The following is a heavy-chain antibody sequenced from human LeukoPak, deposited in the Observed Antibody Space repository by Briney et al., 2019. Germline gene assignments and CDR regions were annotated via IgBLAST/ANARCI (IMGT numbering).Heavy chain of an antibody. D-gene: IGHD2-15*01. J-gene: IGHJ4*02. CDR3: ARGRLDIVVVVAAAKPFDY. Sequence: PSETLSLTCTVSGGSISSYYWSWIRQPPGKGLEWIGEINHSGSTDYNPSLKSRVTISVDTSKNQFSLKLSSVTAADTAVYYCARGRLDIVVVVAAAKPFDYWGQGTLVTVSS. CDR2: INHSGST. CDR1: GGSISSYY. V-gene: IGHV4-34*01.